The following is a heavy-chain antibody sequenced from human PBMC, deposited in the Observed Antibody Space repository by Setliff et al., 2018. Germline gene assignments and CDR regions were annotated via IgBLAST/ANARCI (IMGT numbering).Heavy chain of an antibody. CDR2: VSTYNGDT. CDR3: ARRPIALAGYRKGAFDI. CDR1: GYSFTSFS. D-gene: IGHD6-19*01. J-gene: IGHJ3*02. V-gene: IGHV1-18*01. Sequence: GASVKVSCKASGYSFTSFSITWVRQAPEQGLEWLGWVSTYNGDTKSAQKFRGRVTMTTDISTSTVYMELRTLRSDDTAVYYCARRPIALAGYRKGAFDIWGQGTMVTVSS.